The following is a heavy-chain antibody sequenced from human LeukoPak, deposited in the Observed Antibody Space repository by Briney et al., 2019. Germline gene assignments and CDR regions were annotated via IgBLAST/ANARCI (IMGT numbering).Heavy chain of an antibody. CDR1: GGSISSGSYY. V-gene: IGHV4-61*02. CDR2: IYTSGST. D-gene: IGHD3-10*01. CDR3: ARDARSVLWFGELNYYYYMDV. Sequence: KASETLSLTCTVSGGSISSGSYYWSWIRQPAGKGLEWIGRIYTSGSTNYNPSLKSRVTISVDTSKNQFSLKLSSVTAADTAVYYCARDARSVLWFGELNYYYYMDVWGKGTTVTVSS. J-gene: IGHJ6*03.